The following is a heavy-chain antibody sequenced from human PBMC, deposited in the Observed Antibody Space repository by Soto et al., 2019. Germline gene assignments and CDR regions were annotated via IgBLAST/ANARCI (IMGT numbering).Heavy chain of an antibody. V-gene: IGHV3-30-3*01. J-gene: IGHJ4*02. CDR3: ARALPYYFDY. Sequence: GSLRLSCAASGFTFSSYAMHWVRQAPGKGLEWVAVISYDGSNKYYADSVKGRFTISRDNSKNTLYLQMNSLRAEDTAVYYCARALPYYFDYWGQGTLVTVSS. CDR2: ISYDGSNK. CDR1: GFTFSSYA.